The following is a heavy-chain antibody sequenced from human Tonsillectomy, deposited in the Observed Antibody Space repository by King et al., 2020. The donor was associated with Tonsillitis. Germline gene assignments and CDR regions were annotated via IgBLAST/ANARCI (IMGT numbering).Heavy chain of an antibody. J-gene: IGHJ6*03. D-gene: IGHD2-2*02. CDR2: IYPADSDI. CDR3: ARLACGTTSCYTGSSYFLDV. V-gene: IGHV5-51*01. Sequence: VQLVESGAEVKKPGESLRISCEGFGYSFANYWIGWVRLMPGKGLEWMGIIYPADSDIRYIPSFQGQVTISADKSTNTAYLQWRRLKASDSAIYYCARLACGTTSCYTGSSYFLDVWGKGTAVTVSS. CDR1: GYSFANYW.